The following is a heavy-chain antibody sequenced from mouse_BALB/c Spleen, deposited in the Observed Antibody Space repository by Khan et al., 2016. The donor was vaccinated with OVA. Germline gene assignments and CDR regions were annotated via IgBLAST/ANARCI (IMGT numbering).Heavy chain of an antibody. CDR1: GISLTNYG. CDR3: ARSYDYDVGGFTY. V-gene: IGHV2-9*02. D-gene: IGHD2-4*01. Sequence: VQLQESGPGLVAPSLSLSITCTVSGISLTNYGVHWIRQPPGKGLEWLGVIWTGGRTNYNSALMSRLSISKDNSKSQVFLKMNSLQIDDTAIYYCARSYDYDVGGFTYGGQGTLVTVSA. J-gene: IGHJ3*01. CDR2: IWTGGRT.